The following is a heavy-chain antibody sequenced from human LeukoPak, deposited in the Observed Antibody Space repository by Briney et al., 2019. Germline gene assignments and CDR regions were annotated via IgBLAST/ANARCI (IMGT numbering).Heavy chain of an antibody. J-gene: IGHJ4*02. CDR3: ARHGSWSFDY. CDR2: ITSGSGSNV. D-gene: IGHD6-13*01. Sequence: GGSLLLSCAASGFTFISHAMSWVRQAPGKGLEGVSAITSGSGSNVYYTDSLKGRFTISRDNSKNTLYLQMNSLRAEDTAVYYCARHGSWSFDYWGQGTLVTVSA. V-gene: IGHV3-23*01. CDR1: GFTFISHA.